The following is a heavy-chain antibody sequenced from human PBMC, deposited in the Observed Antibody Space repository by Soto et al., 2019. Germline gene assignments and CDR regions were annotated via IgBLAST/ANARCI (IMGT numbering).Heavy chain of an antibody. D-gene: IGHD5-18*01. CDR3: ARDVRKELWVEGLNAMDV. Sequence: QIQLVQSGPEVKKPGASVKVSCKASGYTFTTYGISWVRQAPGQGLEWMGWISGYNGQTNYAQKFRGRVTITTDTSTGTAYMEMRSLRSDDTATYYCARDVRKELWVEGLNAMDVWGQGTTVTVSS. CDR2: ISGYNGQT. V-gene: IGHV1-18*01. CDR1: GYTFTTYG. J-gene: IGHJ6*02.